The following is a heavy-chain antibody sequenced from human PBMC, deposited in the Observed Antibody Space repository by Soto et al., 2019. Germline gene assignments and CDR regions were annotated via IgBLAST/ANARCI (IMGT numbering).Heavy chain of an antibody. Sequence: GGSLRLSCAASGFTFSSYWMHWVRQAPGKGLVWVSRINSDGSSTSYADSVKGRFTISRDNAKNTLYLQMNSLRAEDTAVYYCATPLALGAADYYYYGMDVWGQGTTVTAP. J-gene: IGHJ6*02. CDR3: ATPLALGAADYYYYGMDV. CDR1: GFTFSSYW. V-gene: IGHV3-74*01. CDR2: INSDGSST. D-gene: IGHD1-26*01.